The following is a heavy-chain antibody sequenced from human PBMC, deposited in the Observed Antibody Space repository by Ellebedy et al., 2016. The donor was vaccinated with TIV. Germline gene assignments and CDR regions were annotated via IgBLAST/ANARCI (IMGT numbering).Heavy chain of an antibody. CDR2: ISSSSATI. V-gene: IGHV3-48*04. J-gene: IGHJ6*02. CDR1: GFPFSTYS. CDR3: ARDKYYDVLTGFYTHHYGLAV. D-gene: IGHD3-9*01. Sequence: GESLKISCAASGFPFSTYSMNWVRQAPGKGLEWVSYISSSSATIHYADSVKGRFTISRDNAKNSLYLQMNSLRAEDTAVYYCARDKYYDVLTGFYTHHYGLAVWGQGTSVTVSS.